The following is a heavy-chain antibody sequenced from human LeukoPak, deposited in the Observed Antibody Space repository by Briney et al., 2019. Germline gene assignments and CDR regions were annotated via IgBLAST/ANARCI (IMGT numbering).Heavy chain of an antibody. Sequence: SETLSLTCTVSGGSISSYYWSWIRQPPGKGLEWIGYIYYSGSTNYNPSLKSRVTISVDTSKNQFSLRLSSVTAADTAVYYCARVTGYMIEDYFDYWGQGTLVTVSS. D-gene: IGHD3-22*01. CDR3: ARVTGYMIEDYFDY. V-gene: IGHV4-59*01. CDR1: GGSISSYY. CDR2: IYYSGST. J-gene: IGHJ4*02.